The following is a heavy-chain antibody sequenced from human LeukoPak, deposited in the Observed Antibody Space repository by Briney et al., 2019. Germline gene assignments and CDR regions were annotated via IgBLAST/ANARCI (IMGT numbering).Heavy chain of an antibody. J-gene: IGHJ3*02. Sequence: GGSLRLSCVVSEFTLDTYAMTWVRQAPGRGLEWLSSISSLGTTYYADSVKGRFTISRDNSKNTLFLQLNTLRAEDTAIYYCAKAAGTLARGYAFDIWGHGTMVTVSS. CDR3: AKAAGTLARGYAFDI. D-gene: IGHD1-7*01. CDR1: EFTLDTYA. CDR2: ISSLGTT. V-gene: IGHV3-23*01.